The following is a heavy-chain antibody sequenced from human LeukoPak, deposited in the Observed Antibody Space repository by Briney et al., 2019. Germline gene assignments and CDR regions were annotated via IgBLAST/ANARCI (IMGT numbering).Heavy chain of an antibody. CDR2: IWSDGSNR. V-gene: IGHV3-33*08. D-gene: IGHD3-10*01. J-gene: IGHJ3*02. CDR1: GFTFSSYS. Sequence: PGGSLRLSCAASGFTFSSYSMHWVRQAPGRGLEWVAVIWSDGSNRYYADSVKGRFTISRDNSKNTLYLQMNSLRAEDAAVYYCARDIENASGREGEPDVFDIWGQGTMVTVSS. CDR3: ARDIENASGREGEPDVFDI.